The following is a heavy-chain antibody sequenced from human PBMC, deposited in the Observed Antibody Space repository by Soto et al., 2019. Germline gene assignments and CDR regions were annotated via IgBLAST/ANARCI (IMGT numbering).Heavy chain of an antibody. CDR3: ARDRTNGLYNNDAFDI. CDR2: ISSGSTYI. V-gene: IGHV3-21*06. D-gene: IGHD1-1*01. J-gene: IGHJ3*02. CDR1: GFTFNIYT. Sequence: EAQLVESGGGLVKPGGSLRLSCAASGFTFNIYTMNWVRQAPGKGLEWVSSISSGSTYISYADSVKGRFIISRDNAKNSLYLQMISLGVEDTAVYYCARDRTNGLYNNDAFDIWGQVTMVTVSS.